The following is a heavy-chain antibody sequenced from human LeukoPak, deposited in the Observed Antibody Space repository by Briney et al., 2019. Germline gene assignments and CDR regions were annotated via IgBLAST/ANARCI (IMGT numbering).Heavy chain of an antibody. J-gene: IGHJ6*03. V-gene: IGHV3-21*01. D-gene: IGHD1-26*01. CDR2: ITSSSSHT. Sequence: PGGSLRLSCSASGFIFSSYNMNWVRQAPGQALEWVSSITSSSSHTFYADSVRGRYTIFRDNAQNPLYLQMDSLTAEDTAVYYCARDPYSGGYGADYYYYMDVWGKGTTVTVSS. CDR3: ARDPYSGGYGADYYYYMDV. CDR1: GFIFSSYN.